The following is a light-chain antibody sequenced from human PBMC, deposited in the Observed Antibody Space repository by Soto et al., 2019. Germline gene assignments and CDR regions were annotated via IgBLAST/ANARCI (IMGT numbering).Light chain of an antibody. J-gene: IGLJ3*02. Sequence: QSVLTQPPSASGTPGQRVTISCSGSSSNIGSNAVSWYQQLPGTAPKVLIYSNNQRPSGVPDRFSGSKSGTSASLAISGLQAEDDADYYCATWDGSRNGWVFGGGTKLTVL. V-gene: IGLV1-44*01. CDR2: SNN. CDR3: ATWDGSRNGWV. CDR1: SSNIGSNA.